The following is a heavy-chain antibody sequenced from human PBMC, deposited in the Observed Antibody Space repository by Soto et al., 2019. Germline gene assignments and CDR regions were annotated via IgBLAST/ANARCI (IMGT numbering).Heavy chain of an antibody. J-gene: IGHJ6*02. Sequence: GGSLRLSCAASGFTFSGSAMHWVRQASGKGLEWVGRIRSKANSYATAYAASVKGRFTISRDDSKNTAYLQMNSLKTEDTAVYYCTIYYGSGSSLPAYYYYGMDVWGQGTTVTVSS. CDR3: TIYYGSGSSLPAYYYYGMDV. CDR2: IRSKANSYAT. CDR1: GFTFSGSA. D-gene: IGHD3-10*01. V-gene: IGHV3-73*01.